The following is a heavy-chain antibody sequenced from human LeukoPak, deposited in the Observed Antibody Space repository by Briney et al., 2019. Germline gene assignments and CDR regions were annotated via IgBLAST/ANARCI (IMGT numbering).Heavy chain of an antibody. CDR1: GFTFSSYS. Sequence: GGSLRLSCAASGFTFSSYSMNWVRQAPGKGLEWVSSISSSSSYIYYADSVKGRFTISRDNAKDSLYLQMNSLRAEDTAVYFCARVVTLTTTGYNWFDPWGQGTLVTVSS. J-gene: IGHJ5*02. D-gene: IGHD1-1*01. V-gene: IGHV3-21*01. CDR3: ARVVTLTTTGYNWFDP. CDR2: ISSSSSYI.